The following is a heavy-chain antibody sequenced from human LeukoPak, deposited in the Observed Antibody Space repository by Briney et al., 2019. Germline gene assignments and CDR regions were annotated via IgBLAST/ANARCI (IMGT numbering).Heavy chain of an antibody. J-gene: IGHJ5*02. CDR3: ARGIGAYYDSSGYYHH. D-gene: IGHD3-22*01. V-gene: IGHV1-69*06. Sequence: SVKVSCKASGGTFSSYAISWVRQAPGQGLEWMGGIIPIFGTANYAQKFQGRVTITADKSTSTAYMELSSLRSEDTAVYYCARGIGAYYDSSGYYHHWGQGTLVTVSS. CDR1: GGTFSSYA. CDR2: IIPIFGTA.